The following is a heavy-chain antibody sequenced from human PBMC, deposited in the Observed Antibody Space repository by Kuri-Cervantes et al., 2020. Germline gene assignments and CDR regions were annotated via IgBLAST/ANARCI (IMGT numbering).Heavy chain of an antibody. J-gene: IGHJ3*02. D-gene: IGHD1-26*01. V-gene: IGHV1-8*01. CDR3: ARSPQIIVGANAFDI. CDR2: MNPNSGNT. CDR1: GYTFTSYD. Sequence: ASLKVTSKASGYTFTSYDINWVRQATGQGLEWMGWMNPNSGNTGYAQKFQGRVTMTRNTSISTAYMELSSLRSEDTAVYYCARSPQIIVGANAFDIWGQGTMVTVSS.